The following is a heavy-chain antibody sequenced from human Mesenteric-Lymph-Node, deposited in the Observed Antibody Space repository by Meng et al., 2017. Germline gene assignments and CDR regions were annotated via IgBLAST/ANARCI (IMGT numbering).Heavy chain of an antibody. Sequence: GGSLRLSCAASGFTFSNYWIHWVRQAPGKGLEWVSRTNSDGSGTSYAGSVKGRFTISRDNTKNTLYLRMNSLRVEDTAVYYCARGPQKGIAGAALDYWGQGTLVTVSS. D-gene: IGHD6-13*01. CDR1: GFTFSNYW. J-gene: IGHJ4*02. CDR2: TNSDGSGT. CDR3: ARGPQKGIAGAALDY. V-gene: IGHV3-74*01.